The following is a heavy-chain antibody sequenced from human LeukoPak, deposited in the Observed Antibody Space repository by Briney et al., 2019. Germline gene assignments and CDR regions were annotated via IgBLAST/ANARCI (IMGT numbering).Heavy chain of an antibody. D-gene: IGHD6-13*01. J-gene: IGHJ4*02. CDR3: ARDSEAAAGTLAGLDY. V-gene: IGHV6-1*01. Sequence: SQTLSLTCAISGDSVSSNSAAWNWIGQSPSSGLEWLGRTYYRSKWYNDYAVSVKSRITINPDTSKNQFSLQLNSVTPEDTAVYYCARDSEAAAGTLAGLDYWGQGTLVTVSS. CDR2: TYYRSKWYN. CDR1: GDSVSSNSAA.